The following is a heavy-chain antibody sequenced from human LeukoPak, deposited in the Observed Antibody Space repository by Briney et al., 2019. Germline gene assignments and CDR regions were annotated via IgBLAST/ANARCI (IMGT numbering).Heavy chain of an antibody. V-gene: IGHV3-33*01. D-gene: IGHD5-18*01. CDR1: GFTFSSYG. CDR2: IWYDGSNK. J-gene: IGHJ4*02. Sequence: GGSLRLSCAASGFTFSSYGMHWVRQAPGKGLEWVAVIWYDGSNKCYADSVKGRFTISRDNSKNTLYLQMNSLRAEDTAVYYCARDRRGGNSYFDYWGQGTLVTVSS. CDR3: ARDRRGGNSYFDY.